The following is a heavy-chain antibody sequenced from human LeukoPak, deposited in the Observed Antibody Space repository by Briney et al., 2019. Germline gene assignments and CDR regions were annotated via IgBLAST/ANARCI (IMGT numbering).Heavy chain of an antibody. J-gene: IGHJ4*02. CDR1: GGSISSGGYY. CDR2: IYYSGST. D-gene: IGHD4-17*01. CDR3: ARHQTQSTVTTLTYFDY. V-gene: IGHV4-31*03. Sequence: PSETLSLTCTVSGGSISSGGYYWSWIRQHPGKGLEWIGYIYYSGSTYYNPSLKSRVTISVDTSKNQFSLKLSSVTAADTAVYYCARHQTQSTVTTLTYFDYWGQGTLVTVSS.